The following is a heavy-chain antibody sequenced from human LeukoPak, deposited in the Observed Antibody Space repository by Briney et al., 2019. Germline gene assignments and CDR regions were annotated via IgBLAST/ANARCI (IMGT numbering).Heavy chain of an antibody. J-gene: IGHJ5*02. Sequence: GGSLRLSCAASGFTFDDYAMHWVRQAPGKGLEWVSGISWNSGSIGYADSVKGRFTISRDNAKNSLYLQMNSLRAEDTALYYCEKAFGFDWELRERGWFDPWGQGTLFTVSS. CDR1: GFTFDDYA. CDR2: ISWNSGSI. CDR3: EKAFGFDWELRERGWFDP. D-gene: IGHD1-26*01. V-gene: IGHV3-9*01.